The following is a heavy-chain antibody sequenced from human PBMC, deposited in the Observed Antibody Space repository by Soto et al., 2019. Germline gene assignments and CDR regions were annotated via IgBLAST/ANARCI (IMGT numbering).Heavy chain of an antibody. CDR3: AHAGDFDLLSFDR. V-gene: IGHV2-5*02. J-gene: IGHJ4*02. Sequence: SGPTLVNPAQTLTLTCALSGFSLTTTRMGVAWIRQPPGKALEWLALIYWDDDKRYSPSLKNRLTVSKDTSTNRVVLTITNISPDDTGTYFCAHAGDFDLLSFDRWGPGTLVTVSS. CDR2: IYWDDDK. CDR1: GFSLTTTRMG. D-gene: IGHD2-15*01.